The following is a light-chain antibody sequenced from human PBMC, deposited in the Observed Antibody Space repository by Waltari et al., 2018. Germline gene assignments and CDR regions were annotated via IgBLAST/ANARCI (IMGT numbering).Light chain of an antibody. V-gene: IGLV1-47*01. CDR2: RDD. Sequence: QSVVTQPPAAAGTPGPRVSLFCSGSSSNIDRNHVYWYRQFPGAAHKLLSYRDDQRPSGVADRFSGSKSGTSASLAIGGLRSEDEADYYCATWDDSLSGGVFGTGTKVTVV. J-gene: IGLJ1*01. CDR1: SSNIDRNH. CDR3: ATWDDSLSGGV.